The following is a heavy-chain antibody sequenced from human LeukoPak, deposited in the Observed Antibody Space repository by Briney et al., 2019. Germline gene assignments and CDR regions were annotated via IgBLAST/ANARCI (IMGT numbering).Heavy chain of an antibody. V-gene: IGHV3-23*01. D-gene: IGHD2-2*01. CDR1: GFTFDSYA. J-gene: IGHJ4*02. CDR3: AKRGIPTSAYYFDS. Sequence: GGSLRLSCAASGFTFDSYAMTWVRQAPGKGLEWASYISSPGSSTFYADSVKGRFTISRDNSKNTLYLQMNSLRAEDTAVYYCAKRGIPTSAYYFDSWGQGTLITVSS. CDR2: ISSPGSST.